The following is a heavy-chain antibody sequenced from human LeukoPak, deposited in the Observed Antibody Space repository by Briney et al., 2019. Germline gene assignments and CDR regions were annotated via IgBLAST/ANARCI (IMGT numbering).Heavy chain of an antibody. Sequence: SETLSLTCAVYGGSFSGYYWSWIRQSPGKGLEWIGEINHSGSTNYNPSLESRVTTSVDTSKNQFSLKLRSVTAADTAVYYCARSTLKGWFDPGGQGTPVTVSS. CDR3: ARSTLKGWFDP. J-gene: IGHJ5*02. V-gene: IGHV4-34*01. CDR2: INHSGST. CDR1: GGSFSGYY. D-gene: IGHD2-2*01.